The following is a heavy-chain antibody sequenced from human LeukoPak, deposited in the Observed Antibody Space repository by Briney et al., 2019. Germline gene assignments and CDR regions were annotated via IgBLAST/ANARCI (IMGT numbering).Heavy chain of an antibody. J-gene: IGHJ4*02. CDR2: INHSGST. D-gene: IGHD1-26*01. CDR1: GGSFSGYY. CDR3: ARVFDSGSYFSSFDS. V-gene: IGHV4-34*01. Sequence: SETLSLTYAVYGGSFSGYYWSWIRQPPGKGLEWIGEINHSGSTNYNPSLTSRVTISVDTSKNQFSLKLSSVTAADTAVYYCARVFDSGSYFSSFDSWGQGTLVTVSS.